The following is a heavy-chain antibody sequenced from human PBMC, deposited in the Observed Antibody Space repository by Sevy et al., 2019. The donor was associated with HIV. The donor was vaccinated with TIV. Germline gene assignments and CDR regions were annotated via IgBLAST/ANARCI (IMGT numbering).Heavy chain of an antibody. D-gene: IGHD6-19*01. J-gene: IGHJ5*02. CDR1: GYTFTTYG. V-gene: IGHV1-18*01. CDR2: TSTYNSIT. Sequence: ASVKVSCKASGYTFTTYGITWVRQAPGQGLEWMGWTSTYNSITNYAPKFQGRVTMTTDTSTSTAYMELRSLRSDDTAVYYCARSTQVAGRSNWFDPWGQGTLVTVSS. CDR3: ARSTQVAGRSNWFDP.